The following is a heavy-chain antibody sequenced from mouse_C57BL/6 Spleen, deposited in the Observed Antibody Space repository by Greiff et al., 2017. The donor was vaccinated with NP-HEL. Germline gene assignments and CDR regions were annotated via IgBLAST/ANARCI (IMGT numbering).Heavy chain of an antibody. CDR3: ARSDYDYDGGFAY. CDR2: IYPGDGDT. Sequence: VQLQQSGAELVKPGASVKISCKASGYAFSSYWMNWVKQRPGKGLEWIGQIYPGDGDTNYNGKFKGKATLTADKSSSTDYMQLSSLTSEDSAVYFCARSDYDYDGGFAYWGQGTLVTVSA. J-gene: IGHJ3*01. CDR1: GYAFSSYW. D-gene: IGHD2-4*01. V-gene: IGHV1-80*01.